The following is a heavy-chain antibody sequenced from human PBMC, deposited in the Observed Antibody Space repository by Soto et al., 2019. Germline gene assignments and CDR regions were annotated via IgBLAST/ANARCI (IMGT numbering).Heavy chain of an antibody. CDR2: IWYDGSNK. CDR3: ARALGLELLHLSIYYYYYGMDV. V-gene: IGHV3-33*01. Sequence: GGSLRLSCAASGFTFSSYGMHWVRQAPGKGLEWVAVIWYDGSNKYYADSVKGRFTISRDNSKNTLYLQMNSLRAEDTAVYYCARALGLELLHLSIYYYYYGMDVWGQGTTVTVSS. CDR1: GFTFSSYG. J-gene: IGHJ6*02. D-gene: IGHD1-26*01.